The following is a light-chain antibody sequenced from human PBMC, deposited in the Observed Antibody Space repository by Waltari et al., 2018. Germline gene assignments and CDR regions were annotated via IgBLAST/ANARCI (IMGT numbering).Light chain of an antibody. CDR1: QSVSSSY. CDR3: QQYGRT. Sequence: EIVLTPSPGTLSLSPGERATLSCRASQSVSSSYLAWYQRKPGQAPRLLIYGASSRATGIPDRFSGSGSGTDFTLTISRLEPEDFAVYYCQQYGRTFGQGTKVEIK. J-gene: IGKJ1*01. V-gene: IGKV3-20*01. CDR2: GAS.